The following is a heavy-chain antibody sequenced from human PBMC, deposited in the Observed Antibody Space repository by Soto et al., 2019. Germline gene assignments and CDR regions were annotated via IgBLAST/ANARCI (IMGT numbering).Heavy chain of an antibody. J-gene: IGHJ6*02. CDR1: GGSISGYY. Sequence: QVQLQESGPGLVKPSDTLSLTCTVSGGSISGYYWSWIRQPPGKGLEYIGYIYYRGSTNCNPSLKSRVTMSVDTSRNQFSLKVNSVTAADTAVYYCARQQLLPFYYALDVWGQGTTVTVSS. D-gene: IGHD6-13*01. CDR2: IYYRGST. V-gene: IGHV4-59*07. CDR3: ARQQLLPFYYALDV.